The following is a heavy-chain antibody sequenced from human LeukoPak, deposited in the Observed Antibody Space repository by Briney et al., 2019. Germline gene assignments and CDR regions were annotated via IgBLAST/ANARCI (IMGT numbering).Heavy chain of an antibody. D-gene: IGHD3-22*01. V-gene: IGHV4-30-4*08. CDR3: ARGLGYDSSFDY. CDR2: IYYSGST. CDR1: GGSVTRGSYY. Sequence: SETLSLTCFVSGGSVTRGSYYWSWIRQPPGKGLEWVGYIYYSGSTYYNPSLKSRVTISVDTSKNQFSLKLSSVTAADTAVYYCARGLGYDSSFDYWGQGTLVTVSS. J-gene: IGHJ4*02.